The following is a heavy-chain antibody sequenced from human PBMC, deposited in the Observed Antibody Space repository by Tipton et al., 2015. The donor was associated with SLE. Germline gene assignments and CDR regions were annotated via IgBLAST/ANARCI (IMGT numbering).Heavy chain of an antibody. D-gene: IGHD3-3*01. Sequence: TLSLTCTVSGGSISSGSYYWSWIRQPAGQGLEWIGRIYTSGRTNYNPSLKSRVTISVDTSKNQFSLKLSSVTAADTAVYYCARVLGVVKSYYMDVWGKGTTVTVSS. CDR1: GGSISSGSYY. CDR2: IYTSGRT. CDR3: ARVLGVVKSYYMDV. J-gene: IGHJ6*03. V-gene: IGHV4-61*02.